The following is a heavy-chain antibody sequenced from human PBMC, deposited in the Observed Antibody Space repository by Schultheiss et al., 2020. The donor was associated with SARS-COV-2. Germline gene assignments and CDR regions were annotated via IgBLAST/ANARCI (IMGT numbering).Heavy chain of an antibody. J-gene: IGHJ4*02. CDR1: GFTFSSYE. Sequence: GESLKISCAASGFTFSSYEMNWVRQAPGKGLEWVSAISGSGGSTYYADSVKGRFTISRDNAKNSLYLQMNSLRAEDTALYYCAKEVECSSTSCYTGIDYWGQGTLVTVSS. D-gene: IGHD2-2*02. CDR2: ISGSGGST. V-gene: IGHV3-23*01. CDR3: AKEVECSSTSCYTGIDY.